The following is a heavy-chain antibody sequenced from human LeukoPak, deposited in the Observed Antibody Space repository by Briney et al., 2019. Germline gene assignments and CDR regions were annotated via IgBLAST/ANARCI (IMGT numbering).Heavy chain of an antibody. CDR1: GYTFTSYY. CDR2: INPSGGST. CDR3: ARVLTAAAGKSHFDY. J-gene: IGHJ4*02. V-gene: IGHV1-46*01. D-gene: IGHD6-13*01. Sequence: ASVKVSCKASGYTFTSYYMHWVRQAPGQGLEWMGIINPSGGSTSYAQKFQGRVTMTRDMSTSTVYMELSSLRSEDTAVYYCARVLTAAAGKSHFDYWGQGTLVTVSS.